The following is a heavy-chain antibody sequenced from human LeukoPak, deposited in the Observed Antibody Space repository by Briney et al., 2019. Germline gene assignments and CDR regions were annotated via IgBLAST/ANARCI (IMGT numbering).Heavy chain of an antibody. CDR1: GGSISSGSYY. J-gene: IGHJ4*02. CDR3: ARESDPYHSSSWFYDY. CDR2: IYTSGST. D-gene: IGHD6-13*01. V-gene: IGHV4-61*02. Sequence: SETLSLTCTVSGGSISSGSYYWSWIRQPAGKGLEWIGRIYTSGSTNYNPSLKSRVTISVDTSKNQFSLKLSSVTAADTAVYYCARESDPYHSSSWFYDYWGQGTLVTVSS.